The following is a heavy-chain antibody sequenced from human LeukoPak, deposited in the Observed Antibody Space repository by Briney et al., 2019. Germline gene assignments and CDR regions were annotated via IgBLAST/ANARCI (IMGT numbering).Heavy chain of an antibody. D-gene: IGHD1-26*01. CDR2: AYYTGST. CDR1: GDSISSSTWY. CDR3: ARDRVGATFAFDI. V-gene: IGHV4-39*01. J-gene: IGHJ3*02. Sequence: SETLSLTCTVAGDSISSSTWYWGWIRQPPGKGLEWIGSAYYTGSTYYNPSLKSRVAISVDTSENQFSLRLSAVTVADTAVYYCARDRVGATFAFDIWGRGTMVTVSS.